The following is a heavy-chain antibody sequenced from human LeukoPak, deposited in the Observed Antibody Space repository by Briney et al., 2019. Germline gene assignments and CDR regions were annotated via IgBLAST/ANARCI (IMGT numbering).Heavy chain of an antibody. D-gene: IGHD4-17*01. CDR3: ARDMATVQHQD. CDR2: INHSGST. J-gene: IGHJ4*02. CDR1: GGSFSGYY. Sequence: PSETLSLTCAVYGGSFSGYYWSWIRQPPGKGLEWIGEINHSGSTNYNPSLKSRVTISVDTSKNQFSLKLSSVTAADTAVYYCARDMATVQHQDWGQGTLVTVSS. V-gene: IGHV4-34*01.